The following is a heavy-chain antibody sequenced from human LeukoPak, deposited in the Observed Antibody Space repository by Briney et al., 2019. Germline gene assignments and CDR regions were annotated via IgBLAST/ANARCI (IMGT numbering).Heavy chain of an antibody. J-gene: IGHJ3*02. D-gene: IGHD2-2*01. V-gene: IGHV4-59*01. Sequence: PSETLSLTCTVSGGSISSYYWSWIRQPPGKGLERIGYIYYSGSTNYNPSLKSRVTISVDTSKNQFSLKLSSVTAADTAVYYCATVVVPAAGDAFDIWGQGTMVTVSS. CDR1: GGSISSYY. CDR2: IYYSGST. CDR3: ATVVVPAAGDAFDI.